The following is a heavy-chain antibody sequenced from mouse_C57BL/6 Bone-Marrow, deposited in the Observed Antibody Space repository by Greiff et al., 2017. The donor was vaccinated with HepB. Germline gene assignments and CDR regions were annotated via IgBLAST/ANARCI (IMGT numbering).Heavy chain of an antibody. Sequence: QVQLKESGAELARPGASVKLSCKASGYTFTSYGISWVKQRTGQGLEWIGEIYPRSGNTYYNEKFKGKATLTADKSSSTAYMELRSLTSEDSAVYFCARSRGSSSAWFAYWGQGTLVTVSA. CDR1: GYTFTSYG. CDR3: ARSRGSSSAWFAY. V-gene: IGHV1-81*01. J-gene: IGHJ3*01. CDR2: IYPRSGNT. D-gene: IGHD1-1*01.